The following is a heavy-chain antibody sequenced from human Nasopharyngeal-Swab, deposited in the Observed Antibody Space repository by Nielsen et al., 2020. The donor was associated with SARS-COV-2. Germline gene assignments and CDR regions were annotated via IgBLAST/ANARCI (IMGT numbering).Heavy chain of an antibody. D-gene: IGHD3-22*01. Sequence: SVKVSCKASGGTFSSYAISWVRQAPGQGLEWMGGIIPIFGTANYAQKFQGRVTITADESTSTAYMELSSLRSEDTAVYYCARVDDSSGYSMGDAFDIWGQGTMVTVSS. CDR3: ARVDDSSGYSMGDAFDI. CDR2: IIPIFGTA. V-gene: IGHV1-69*13. CDR1: GGTFSSYA. J-gene: IGHJ3*02.